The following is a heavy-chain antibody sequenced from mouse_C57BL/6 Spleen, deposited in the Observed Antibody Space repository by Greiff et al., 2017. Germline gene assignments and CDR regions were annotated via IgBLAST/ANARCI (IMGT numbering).Heavy chain of an antibody. CDR1: GYSFTDYN. CDR3: AIGGDSSGYPFAY. D-gene: IGHD3-2*02. V-gene: IGHV1-39*01. Sequence: EVKLQESGPERVKPGASVKISCKASGYSFTDYNLNWVKQSNGKSLEWIGVINPNYGTTSYNQKFKGKATLTVDQSSSTAYMQLNSLTSEDSAVYYCAIGGDSSGYPFAYWGQGTLVTVSA. J-gene: IGHJ3*01. CDR2: INPNYGTT.